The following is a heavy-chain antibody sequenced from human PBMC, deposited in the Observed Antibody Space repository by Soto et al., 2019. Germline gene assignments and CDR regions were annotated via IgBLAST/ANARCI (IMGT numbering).Heavy chain of an antibody. D-gene: IGHD2-15*01. CDR2: IYYSGST. CDR1: GGSISSGDYY. CDR3: AREIWGCSGGSCYPGMDV. J-gene: IGHJ6*02. Sequence: SETLSLTCTVSGGSISSGDYYWSWIRQPPGKGLEWIGYIYYSGSTYYNPSLKSRVTISVDTSKNQFSLKLSSVTAADTAVYYCAREIWGCSGGSCYPGMDVWGQGTTVTVSS. V-gene: IGHV4-30-4*01.